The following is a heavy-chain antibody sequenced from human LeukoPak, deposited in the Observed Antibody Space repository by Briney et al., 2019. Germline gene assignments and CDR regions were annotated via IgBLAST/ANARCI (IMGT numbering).Heavy chain of an antibody. D-gene: IGHD5-12*01. CDR2: IIPILGIA. J-gene: IGHJ5*02. CDR3: ARVEDSGYDYWFDP. V-gene: IGHV1-69*04. Sequence: ASVKVSCKASGGTFSSYAISWVRQALGQGLEWMGRIIPILGIANYAQKFQGRVTITADKSTSTAYMELSSLRSEDTAVYYCARVEDSGYDYWFDPWGQGTLVTVSS. CDR1: GGTFSSYA.